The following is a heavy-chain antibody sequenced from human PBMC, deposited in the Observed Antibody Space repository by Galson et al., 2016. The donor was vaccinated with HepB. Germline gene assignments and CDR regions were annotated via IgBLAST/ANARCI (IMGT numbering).Heavy chain of an antibody. CDR3: AKESHITNWISFDF. CDR1: GFTFRNYP. D-gene: IGHD1-1*01. Sequence: SLRLSCAASGFTFRNYPMSWVRQAPGKGLEWVSGLSASGGSTYYADSVKGRFTVSRDNSRNTVHLQMSSLRADDTAFYYCAKESHITNWISFDFLGQGNLVTVSS. CDR2: LSASGGST. J-gene: IGHJ4*02. V-gene: IGHV3-23*01.